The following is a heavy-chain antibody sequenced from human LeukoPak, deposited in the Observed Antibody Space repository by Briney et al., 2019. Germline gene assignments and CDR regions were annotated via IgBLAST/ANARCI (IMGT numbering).Heavy chain of an antibody. D-gene: IGHD5-18*01. J-gene: IGHJ1*01. CDR3: ARAGAGEYSYGFDKGEYFQH. Sequence: SQTLSLTCAISGDTVSSNSAAWNWIRQSPSRGLEWLRRTYYRSKWYNDYAVSVTSRITINPDTSKNQFSLQLNSVTPEDTAGYYCARAGAGEYSYGFDKGEYFQHWGQGTLVTVSS. CDR1: GDTVSSNSAA. CDR2: TYYRSKWYN. V-gene: IGHV6-1*01.